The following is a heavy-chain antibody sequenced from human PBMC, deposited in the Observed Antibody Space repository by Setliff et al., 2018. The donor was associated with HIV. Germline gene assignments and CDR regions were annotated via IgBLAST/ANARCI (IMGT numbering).Heavy chain of an antibody. CDR2: INNNGGST. CDR1: GFTFSAYT. CDR3: ASPGNYGSGSYYW. V-gene: IGHV3-64*02. Sequence: GGSLRLSCAASGFTFSAYTMHWVRQAPGKGLEYVSSINNNGGSTYYAESVKGRFTITRDNSKNTLFLQMGSLRAEDTAVYYCASPGNYGSGSYYWWGQGTLVTVSS. J-gene: IGHJ4*02. D-gene: IGHD3-10*01.